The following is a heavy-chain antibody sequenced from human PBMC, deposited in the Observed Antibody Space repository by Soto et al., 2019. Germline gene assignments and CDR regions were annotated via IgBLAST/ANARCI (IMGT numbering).Heavy chain of an antibody. J-gene: IGHJ6*02. CDR3: AKWMATISHYGMDV. CDR2: XSXXXGXT. V-gene: IGHV3-23*01. Sequence: GALRLSCAASGFTFSSYAMSWVRQAPGKGLEWVXAXSXXXGXTXXXDXXXXRFTISRDNSKNTLYLQMKSLRAEDTAVYYCAKWMATISHYGMDVWGQGTTVTVSS. CDR1: GFTFSSYA. D-gene: IGHD5-12*01.